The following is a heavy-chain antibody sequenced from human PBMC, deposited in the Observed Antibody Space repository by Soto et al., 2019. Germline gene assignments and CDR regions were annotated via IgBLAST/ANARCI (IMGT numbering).Heavy chain of an antibody. CDR3: ARHIKEEWLTSYNWFDP. D-gene: IGHD6-19*01. V-gene: IGHV4-39*01. J-gene: IGHJ5*02. CDR1: GGSISSISYY. CDR2: IYYSGST. Sequence: SQTLSLTCTVSGGSISSISYYCVWIRQPPGKGLEWIGSIYYSGSTYYNPSLKSRVTISVDTSKNQFSLKLSSVTAADTAVYYCARHIKEEWLTSYNWFDPWGQGTLVTVSS.